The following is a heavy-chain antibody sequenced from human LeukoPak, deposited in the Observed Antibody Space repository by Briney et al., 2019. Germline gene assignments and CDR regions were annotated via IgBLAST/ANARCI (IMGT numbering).Heavy chain of an antibody. Sequence: PGGSLRLSCAASGFTFSSYSMNWVRQAPGKGLEWVSSISSSSSYIYYADSVKGRFTISRDNVKNSLYLQMNSLRAEDTAVYYCARAPMVRGVSSYGMDVWGKGTTVTVSS. CDR1: GFTFSSYS. CDR2: ISSSSSYI. D-gene: IGHD3-10*01. CDR3: ARAPMVRGVSSYGMDV. V-gene: IGHV3-21*01. J-gene: IGHJ6*04.